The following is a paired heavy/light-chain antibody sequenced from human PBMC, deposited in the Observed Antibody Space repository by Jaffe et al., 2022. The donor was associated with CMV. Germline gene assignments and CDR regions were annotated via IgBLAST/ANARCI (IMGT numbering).Heavy chain of an antibody. J-gene: IGHJ3*02. D-gene: IGHD5-12*01. CDR2: IYTSGST. CDR1: GGSISSYY. Sequence: QVQLQESGPGLVKPSETLSLTCTVSGGSISSYYWSWIRQPAGKGLEWIGRIYTSGSTNYNPSLKSRVTMSVDTSKNQFSLKLSSVTAADTAVYYCASDIVATIGGGAFDIWGQGTMVTVSS. CDR3: ASDIVATIGGGAFDI. V-gene: IGHV4-4*07.
Light chain of an antibody. V-gene: IGLV2-14*03. Sequence: QSALTQPASVSGSPGQSITISCTGTSSDVGGYNYVSWYQQHPGKAPKLMIYDVSNRPSGVSNRFSGSKSGNTASLTISGLQAEDEADYYCSSYTSSSTDVFGTGTKVTVL. J-gene: IGLJ1*01. CDR1: SSDVGGYNY. CDR3: SSYTSSSTDV. CDR2: DVS.